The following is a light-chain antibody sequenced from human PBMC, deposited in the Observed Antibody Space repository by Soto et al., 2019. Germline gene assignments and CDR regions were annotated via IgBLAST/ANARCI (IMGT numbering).Light chain of an antibody. J-gene: IGKJ5*01. CDR3: QQYYTTPSIT. V-gene: IGKV4-1*01. CDR2: WAS. Sequence: DIVMTQSPDSLAVSLGERATINCKSSQSVLYNSNNKNCLAWYQQKPGQPPKLLIYWASVRESGVPDRFSGSGSGKDFTLTSSSLQAEDVAVYYCQQYYTTPSITFGQGTRLEIK. CDR1: QSVLYNSNNKNC.